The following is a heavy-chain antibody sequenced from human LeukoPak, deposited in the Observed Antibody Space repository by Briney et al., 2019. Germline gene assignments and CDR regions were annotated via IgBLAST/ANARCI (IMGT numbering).Heavy chain of an antibody. CDR2: INHSGRT. CDR3: ERGYPSVRFRNYYDTSTYFQSPSFDI. V-gene: IGHV4-34*01. D-gene: IGHD3-22*01. J-gene: IGHJ3*02. CDR1: VGSFSYYY. Sequence: SETLSLTCAVYVGSFSYYYCSSIRQPPGKGLELIGEINHSGRTNYNPSLKSQATISVDTSKNQFSLKLSSATAADTAVYYCERGYPSVRFRNYYDTSTYFQSPSFDIWGQGTMVTVSS.